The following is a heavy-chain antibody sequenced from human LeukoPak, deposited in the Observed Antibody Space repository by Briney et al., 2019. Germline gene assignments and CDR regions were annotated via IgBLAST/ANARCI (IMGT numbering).Heavy chain of an antibody. J-gene: IGHJ4*02. Sequence: PGGSLRLSCAASGFMFDDYGVSWVRQAPGKGLEWVSGINWNGGSIGYADSVKGRFTISRDNSKNTLYLQMNSLRAEDTAVYYCARGAYYNILTGFRGRILGFDYWGQGTLVTVSS. CDR3: ARGAYYNILTGFRGRILGFDY. CDR1: GFMFDDYG. D-gene: IGHD3-9*01. V-gene: IGHV3-20*04. CDR2: INWNGGSI.